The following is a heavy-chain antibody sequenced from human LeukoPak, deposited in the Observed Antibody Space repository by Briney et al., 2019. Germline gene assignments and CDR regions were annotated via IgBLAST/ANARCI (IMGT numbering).Heavy chain of an antibody. CDR2: IASNGGSG. V-gene: IGHV3-30*18. CDR3: AKRGHYSINWYHYFDY. D-gene: IGHD6-13*01. Sequence: GGSLRLSCAASGFTFTTYGLHWVRQAPGKGLEWVAAIASNGGSGYYADSVKGRFTISRDNSKNTLFLQMNSLRPDDTAVYYCAKRGHYSINWYHYFDYWGQGTLVTVSS. J-gene: IGHJ4*02. CDR1: GFTFTTYG.